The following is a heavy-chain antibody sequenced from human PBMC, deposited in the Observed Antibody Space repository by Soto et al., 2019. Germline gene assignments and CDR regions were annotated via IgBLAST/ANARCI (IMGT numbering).Heavy chain of an antibody. CDR2: ISPYNGHT. Sequence: QVLLVQSEAEVKKPGASVKVSCRASGYTFSTYGIRWVRQAPGQGLEWMGWISPYNGHTNDAQKVQGRVTMTTDTSTTTADMELRSLRSDDTAVYYCARATSRYNSGWYMQGSLDSWGQGTLGTVSS. D-gene: IGHD6-19*01. CDR3: ARATSRYNSGWYMQGSLDS. V-gene: IGHV1-18*01. J-gene: IGHJ4*02. CDR1: GYTFSTYG.